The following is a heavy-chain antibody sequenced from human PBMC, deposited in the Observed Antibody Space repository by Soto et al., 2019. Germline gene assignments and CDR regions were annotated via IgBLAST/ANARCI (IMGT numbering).Heavy chain of an antibody. CDR2: INSDGSST. V-gene: IGHV3-74*01. CDR3: VRVPTGGYAFSLDDY. J-gene: IGHJ4*02. Sequence: EVQLVESGGGLVQPGGSLRLSCAASGCTFSSYWMHWVRQAPGKGLVWVSRINSDGSSTTYADSVKGRFTISRDNAKNTLYLQMNSLRAEDTAVYYCVRVPTGGYAFSLDDYWGQGTLVTVSS. D-gene: IGHD5-12*01. CDR1: GCTFSSYW.